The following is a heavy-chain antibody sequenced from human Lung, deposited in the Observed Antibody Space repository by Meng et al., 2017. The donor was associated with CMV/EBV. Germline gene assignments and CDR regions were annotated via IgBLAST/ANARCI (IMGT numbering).Heavy chain of an antibody. V-gene: IGHV3-43D*03. D-gene: IGHD6-13*01. J-gene: IGHJ4*02. CDR2: ISWDGGST. Sequence: GGSLRLSXAASGFTFDDYAMHWVRQAPGKGLEWVSLISWDGGSTYYADSVKGRFTISRDNSKNSLYMQMNSLRAEDTALYYCAKDLTRAGLYYFDYWGQGTLVTVSS. CDR1: GFTFDDYA. CDR3: AKDLTRAGLYYFDY.